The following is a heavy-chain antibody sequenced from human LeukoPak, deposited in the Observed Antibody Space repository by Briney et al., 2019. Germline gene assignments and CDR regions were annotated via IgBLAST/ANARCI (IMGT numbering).Heavy chain of an antibody. D-gene: IGHD1-1*01. J-gene: IGHJ4*02. CDR3: AKSPKTGFLFDH. CDR2: IYGGVNT. CDR1: GFTVSSNY. V-gene: IGHV3-66*01. Sequence: GGSLRLSCAASGFTVSSNYMSRVRQAPGKGLEWVSVIYGGVNTVYADSVQGRFTISRDNSKNTLYLQMSSLRAEDTAVYYCAKSPKTGFLFDHWGKGTLVTVSS.